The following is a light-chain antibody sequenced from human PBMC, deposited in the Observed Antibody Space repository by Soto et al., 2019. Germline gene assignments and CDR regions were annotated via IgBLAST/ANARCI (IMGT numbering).Light chain of an antibody. CDR3: QQFAHLPT. Sequence: EIVLTQSPGTLSLSPGERATLSCRASQSVSSSYLAWYQQKPGQAPRLLIYGASSRATGIPDRFSGSGSGTDFTLTISRLEPEDVATYYCQQFAHLPTFGGGTKVDIK. CDR1: QSVSSSY. J-gene: IGKJ4*01. V-gene: IGKV3-20*01. CDR2: GAS.